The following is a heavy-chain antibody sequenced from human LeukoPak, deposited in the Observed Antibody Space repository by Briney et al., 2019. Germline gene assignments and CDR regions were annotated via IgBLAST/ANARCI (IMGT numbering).Heavy chain of an antibody. Sequence: SGPTLVNPTQTLTLTCTFSGFSLSTSGVTVGWFRRPPGGALEGLALIYWNDDTFYNPSLDSRLTIAKDTSKNQVVLTMTNMDPVDTATFYCARRRSPSNGDWFDPWGQGTLVTVSS. CDR2: IYWNDDT. J-gene: IGHJ5*02. D-gene: IGHD4-17*01. CDR1: GFSLSTSGVT. V-gene: IGHV2-5*01. CDR3: ARRRSPSNGDWFDP.